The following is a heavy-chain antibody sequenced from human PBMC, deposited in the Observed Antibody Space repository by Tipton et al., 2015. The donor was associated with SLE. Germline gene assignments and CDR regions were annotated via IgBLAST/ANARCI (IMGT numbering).Heavy chain of an antibody. Sequence: TLSLTCTVSGGSISSSSYYWGWIRQPPGKGLEWIGNIYYSGSTDYNPSLKSRVTISVDTSKNQFSLKLSSVTAADTAVYYCATQTWIIAEAGTRAAAFDYWGQGTLVPVSS. D-gene: IGHD6-19*01. CDR3: ATQTWIIAEAGTRAAAFDY. CDR1: GGSISSSSYY. J-gene: IGHJ4*02. V-gene: IGHV4-39*07. CDR2: IYYSGST.